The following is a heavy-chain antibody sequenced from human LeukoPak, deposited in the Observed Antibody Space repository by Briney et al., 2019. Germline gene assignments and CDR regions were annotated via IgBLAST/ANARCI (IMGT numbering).Heavy chain of an antibody. CDR2: IIPIFGTA. V-gene: IGHV1-69*13. D-gene: IGHD5-12*01. CDR3: ARLDEYSGSSRYYGMDV. J-gene: IGHJ6*02. Sequence: SVKVSCKASGGTFISYGISRVRQAPGQGLEWMGGIIPIFGTANYAQKFQGRVTITADESTSTAYMELSSLRSEDTAVYYCARLDEYSGSSRYYGMDVWGQGTTVTVSS. CDR1: GGTFISYG.